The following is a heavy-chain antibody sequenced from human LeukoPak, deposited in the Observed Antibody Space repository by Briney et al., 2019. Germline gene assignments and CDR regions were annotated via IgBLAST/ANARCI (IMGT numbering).Heavy chain of an antibody. CDR1: GFTFSSYW. V-gene: IGHV3-7*03. CDR3: AKKPGGGYCSGGSCYYFDY. Sequence: GGSLRLSCAASGFTFSSYWMSWVRQAPGKGLEWVANIKQDGSEKYYVDSVKGRFTISRDNAKNTLYLQMNSLRAEDTAVYYCAKKPGGGYCSGGSCYYFDYWGQGTLVTVSS. J-gene: IGHJ4*02. CDR2: IKQDGSEK. D-gene: IGHD2-15*01.